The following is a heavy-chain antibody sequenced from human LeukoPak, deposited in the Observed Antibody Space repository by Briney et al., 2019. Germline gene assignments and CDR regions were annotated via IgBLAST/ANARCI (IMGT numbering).Heavy chain of an antibody. CDR1: GGSISSGGYY. CDR3: ARGRPGIAVAGRNWFDP. J-gene: IGHJ5*02. D-gene: IGHD6-19*01. V-gene: IGHV4-61*08. CDR2: IYYSGST. Sequence: SEPLSLTCTVSGGSISSGGYYWSWIRQHPGKGLEWIGYIYYSGSTNYNPSLKSRVTISVDTSKNQFSLKLSSVTAADTAVYYCARGRPGIAVAGRNWFDPWGQGTLVTVSP.